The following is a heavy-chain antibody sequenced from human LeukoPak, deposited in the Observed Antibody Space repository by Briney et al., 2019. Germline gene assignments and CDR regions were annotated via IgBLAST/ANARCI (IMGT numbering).Heavy chain of an antibody. CDR2: ISAYNGNT. Sequence: ASVKVSCKASGGTFSSYAISWVRQAPGQGLEWMGWISAYNGNTNYAQKLQGRVTMTTDTSTSTAYMELSSLRSEDTAVYYCATVTEEWELLFGRDAFNIWGQGTMVTVSS. D-gene: IGHD1-26*01. CDR1: GGTFSSYA. V-gene: IGHV1-18*01. CDR3: ATVTEEWELLFGRDAFNI. J-gene: IGHJ3*02.